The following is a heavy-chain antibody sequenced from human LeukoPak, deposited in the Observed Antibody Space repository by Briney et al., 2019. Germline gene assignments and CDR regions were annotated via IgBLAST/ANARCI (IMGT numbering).Heavy chain of an antibody. V-gene: IGHV4-34*01. CDR3: ARRGYSSGSPDY. D-gene: IGHD6-19*01. CDR2: INHSGST. J-gene: IGHJ4*02. CDR1: GGSFSGYY. Sequence: PSETLSLTCAVYGGSFSGYYWSWIRQPPGKGLEWIGEINHSGSTNYNPSLKSRVTISVDKSKNQFSLKLSSVTAADTAVYYCARRGYSSGSPDYWGQGTLVTVSS.